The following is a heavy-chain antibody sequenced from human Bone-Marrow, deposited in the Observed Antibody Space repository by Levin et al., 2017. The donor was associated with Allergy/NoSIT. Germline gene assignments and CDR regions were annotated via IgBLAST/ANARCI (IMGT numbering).Heavy chain of an antibody. CDR2: IFYSGTD. D-gene: IGHD1-26*01. CDR1: GGSVRSPDYY. J-gene: IGHJ5*01. V-gene: IGHV4-39*01. Sequence: SETLSLTCTVSGGSVRSPDYYWGWIRQPPGKGLEWIATIFYSGTDYYNPSLERRVTISADTAKNRVSLRLTSVTAADTAVYYWARQPYNGNGRVSTGKNCFDSWGQGALVIVSS. CDR3: ARQPYNGNGRVSTGKNCFDS.